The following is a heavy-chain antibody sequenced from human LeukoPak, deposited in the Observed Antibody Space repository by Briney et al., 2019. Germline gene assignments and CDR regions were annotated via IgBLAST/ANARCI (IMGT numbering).Heavy chain of an antibody. Sequence: VGSLRLSCATSGITFSNCAMSWVRQAPGEGLEWVSTISASGGSTYYADSVKGRFTTSRDNSKNTVYLQMSSLRAEDTAVYFCAKGTGSSGWRYYFDYWGQGTLVTVSS. V-gene: IGHV3-23*01. D-gene: IGHD6-19*01. CDR2: ISASGGST. CDR3: AKGTGSSGWRYYFDY. J-gene: IGHJ4*02. CDR1: GITFSNCA.